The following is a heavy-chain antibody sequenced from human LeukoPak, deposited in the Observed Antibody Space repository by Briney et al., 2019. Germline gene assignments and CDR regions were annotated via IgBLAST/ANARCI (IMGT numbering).Heavy chain of an antibody. Sequence: PGGSLRLSCAVSGLTFSSYSMSWVRQAPGEGLYWVSGISASGSGTYYADSLKGRFTISRDNPKNTLYLQMNNLRVEDTAVYYCAKDAAGPEYWGQGTLVTVSP. D-gene: IGHD6-19*01. V-gene: IGHV3-23*01. CDR3: AKDAAGPEY. CDR2: ISASGSGT. J-gene: IGHJ4*02. CDR1: GLTFSSYS.